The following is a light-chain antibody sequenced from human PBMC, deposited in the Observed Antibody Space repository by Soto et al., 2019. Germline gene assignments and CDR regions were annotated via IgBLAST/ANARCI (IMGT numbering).Light chain of an antibody. CDR2: APS. J-gene: IGKJ1*01. V-gene: IGKV1-9*01. CDR1: QGIDTS. Sequence: ILLTQSPSSLSASVGARVPITCRASQGIDTSLAWYQQKPGKAPKLLIYAPSNFQSGVPSRFSGSGSGTDFTLTISSLQPEDFATYYCQQYNTYYLTFGQGTKVDIK. CDR3: QQYNTYYLT.